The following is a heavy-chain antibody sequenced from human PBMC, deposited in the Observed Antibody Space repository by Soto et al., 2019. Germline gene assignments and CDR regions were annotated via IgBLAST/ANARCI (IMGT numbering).Heavy chain of an antibody. Sequence: QEQLQESGPGLVKPSQTLSLTGTVSGGSISSGDYYWSWIHQPPGKGLEWIGYIYYSGSTYYNPSLKSRVTISVDTSKNQFSLKLSSVAAADTAVYYCASSVNGSGSYYNGFDYWGQGTLVTVSS. J-gene: IGHJ4*02. CDR3: ASSVNGSGSYYNGFDY. V-gene: IGHV4-30-4*01. CDR1: GGSISSGDYY. CDR2: IYYSGST. D-gene: IGHD3-10*01.